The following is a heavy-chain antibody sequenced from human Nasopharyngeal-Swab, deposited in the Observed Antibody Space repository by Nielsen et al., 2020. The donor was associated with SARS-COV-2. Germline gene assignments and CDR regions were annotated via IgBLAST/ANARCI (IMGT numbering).Heavy chain of an antibody. CDR2: ISYDGSNK. CDR3: AKGGYSGYDPLGMDV. Sequence: VREAPGKGLEWVAVISYDGSNKYYADSVKGRFTISRDNSKNTLYLQMNSLRAEDTVAYYCAKGGYSGYDPLGMDVWGQGTTVTVSS. V-gene: IGHV3-30*18. D-gene: IGHD5-12*01. J-gene: IGHJ6*02.